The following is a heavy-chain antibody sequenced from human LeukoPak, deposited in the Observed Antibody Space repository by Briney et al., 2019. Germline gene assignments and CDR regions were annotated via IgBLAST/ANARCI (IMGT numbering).Heavy chain of an antibody. J-gene: IGHJ3*02. V-gene: IGHV3-21*01. CDR2: ISSISSYI. CDR3: ARDPSGSYYPRVSGALDI. CDR1: GFTFSSYS. Sequence: GGSLRLSCAASGFTFSSYSMNWVRQAPGKGLEWVSSISSISSYIYYADSVKGRFTTSRDNAKNSLYLQMDSLRAEDTAVYYCARDPSGSYYPRVSGALDIWGQGTMVTVSS. D-gene: IGHD1-26*01.